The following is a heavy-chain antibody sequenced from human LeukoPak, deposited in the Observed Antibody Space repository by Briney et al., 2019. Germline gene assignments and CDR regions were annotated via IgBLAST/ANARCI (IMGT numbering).Heavy chain of an antibody. V-gene: IGHV3-23*01. CDR3: ARDSGGYHQPIDY. CDR1: GFSSSTYA. D-gene: IGHD1-26*01. CDR2: ITGNGGST. Sequence: RGSPRLSCAASGFSSSTYAVTWVRQAPGKGLEWVSSITGNGGSTYYADSVKGRFTISRDNSNNTLYLQMNSLRAEDTAVYHCARDSGGYHQPIDYWGQGTLVTVSS. J-gene: IGHJ4*02.